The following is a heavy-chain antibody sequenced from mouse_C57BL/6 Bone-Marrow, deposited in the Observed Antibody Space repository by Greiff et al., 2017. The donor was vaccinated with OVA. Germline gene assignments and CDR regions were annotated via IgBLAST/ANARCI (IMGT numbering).Heavy chain of an antibody. V-gene: IGHV1-82*01. CDR3: ERSYDGSSALVY. D-gene: IGHD1-1*01. CDR1: GYAFSSSW. CDR2: IYPGDGDT. Sequence: VQLQESGPELVKPGASVKISCKASGYAFSSSWMNWVKQRPGKGLEWIGRIYPGDGDTNYNGKFKGKATLTADKSSSTAYMQLSSLTSEDSAVYFCERSYDGSSALVYWGQGTSVTVSS. J-gene: IGHJ4*01.